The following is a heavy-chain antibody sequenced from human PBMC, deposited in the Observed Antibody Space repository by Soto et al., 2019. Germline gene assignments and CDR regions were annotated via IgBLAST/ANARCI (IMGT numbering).Heavy chain of an antibody. J-gene: IGHJ4*02. CDR1: GFIFSDYY. CDR3: AREHGGGGLTLEY. CDR2: ISNSGRIT. V-gene: IGHV3-11*01. Sequence: QVHLEESGGGLVKPGGTLRLSCTASGFIFSDYYMRWIRQAPGKGLEWVSDISNSGRITHHADSVEWRFTISRDNAKDSIYLQMNSLRPEDSAMYSCAREHGGGGLTLEYWVQGTLVTLSS. D-gene: IGHD3-16*01.